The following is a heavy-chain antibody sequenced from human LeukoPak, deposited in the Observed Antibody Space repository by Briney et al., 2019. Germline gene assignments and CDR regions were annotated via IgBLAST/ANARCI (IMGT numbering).Heavy chain of an antibody. CDR1: GGSISRYY. CDR3: ARVTGATIDY. J-gene: IGHJ4*02. Sequence: SETLSLTCSVSGGSISRYYWPWIRQPPGKGLEWIGYIYYIGSTNYHPSLKSRVTISVDASKDQFALNLTSVTAADTAVYYCARVTGATIDYWGQGTLVTVSS. CDR2: IYYIGST. D-gene: IGHD5-12*01. V-gene: IGHV4-59*01.